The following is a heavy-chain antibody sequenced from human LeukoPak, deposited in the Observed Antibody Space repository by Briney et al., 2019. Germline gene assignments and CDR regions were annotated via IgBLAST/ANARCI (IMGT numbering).Heavy chain of an antibody. D-gene: IGHD6-13*01. CDR2: IYSDGSYT. CDR3: AIAAAGTKVDFHH. J-gene: IGHJ1*01. V-gene: IGHV3-74*01. CDR1: GDTLSSCW. Sequence: PGGSLRLSCAASGDTLSSCWMHWVRQAPGKGLVWVSRIYSDGSYTAYADSVKGRFTISRDNAKNTLYLQMNGLRAEDTAVYYCAIAAAGTKVDFHHWGQGTLVTVSS.